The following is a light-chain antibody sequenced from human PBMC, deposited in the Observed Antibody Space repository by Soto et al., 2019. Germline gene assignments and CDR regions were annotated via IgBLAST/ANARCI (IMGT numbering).Light chain of an antibody. V-gene: IGKV4-1*01. CDR3: QQYYSTPTWT. CDR1: QSVLYSSNNKNY. CDR2: WAS. Sequence: DIVMTQSPDSLAVSLGERATINCKSSQSVLYSSNNKNYLAWYQQKPGQPPKLLIYWASTRESVVPDRFSGSGSGTDFTLTISSLQAEEVAVYYCQQYYSTPTWTFGQGTKVEIK. J-gene: IGKJ1*01.